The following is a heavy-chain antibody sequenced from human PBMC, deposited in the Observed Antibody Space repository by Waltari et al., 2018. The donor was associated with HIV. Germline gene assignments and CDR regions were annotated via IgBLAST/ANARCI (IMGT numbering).Heavy chain of an antibody. D-gene: IGHD3-22*01. CDR2: FDPEDGET. CDR3: ATEGYYDSSGYPHGAFDI. J-gene: IGHJ3*02. V-gene: IGHV1-24*01. CDR1: GYTLTELS. Sequence: QVQLVQSGAEVKKPGASVKVSCKVSGYTLTELSMHWVRQAPGEGLEWMGGFDPEDGETIYAQKFQGRVTMTEDTSTDTAYMELSSLRSEDTAVYYCATEGYYDSSGYPHGAFDIWGQGTMVTVSS.